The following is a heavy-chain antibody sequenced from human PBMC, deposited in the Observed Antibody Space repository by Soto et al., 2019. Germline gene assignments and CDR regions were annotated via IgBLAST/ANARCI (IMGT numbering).Heavy chain of an antibody. V-gene: IGHV4-59*08. Sequence: QVQLQEPGPGLVKPSETLSLTCTVSGASISGYHWGWIRQPPGKGLEWIGYIYYTGSTNYNPSLKSRVTMSVDTSKNHFSLKLNSVTAADTAVYYCARGFAIGWYTYYFDLWGQGPLVTVSS. CDR3: ARGFAIGWYTYYFDL. CDR2: IYYTGST. D-gene: IGHD6-19*01. CDR1: GASISGYH. J-gene: IGHJ4*02.